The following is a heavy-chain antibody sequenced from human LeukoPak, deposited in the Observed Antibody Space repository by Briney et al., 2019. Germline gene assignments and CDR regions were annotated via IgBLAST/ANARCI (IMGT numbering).Heavy chain of an antibody. CDR3: ASGFSSSPYFDY. V-gene: IGHV3-30*03. J-gene: IGHJ4*02. CDR1: GFTFSNYG. CDR2: ISYDGSNK. Sequence: GGSLILSCAASGFTFSNYGLHWVRQAPGKGLEWVAVISYDGSNKYYADSVKGRFTISRDKSKNTLYLQMNSLRAEDTAVYYCASGFSSSPYFDYWGQGTLVTVSS. D-gene: IGHD6-6*01.